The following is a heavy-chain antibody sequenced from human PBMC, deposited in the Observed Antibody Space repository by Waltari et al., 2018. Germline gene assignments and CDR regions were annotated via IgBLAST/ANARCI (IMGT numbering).Heavy chain of an antibody. CDR2: ISDSGRTT. Sequence: EVHLVESGGGLVEPDGLLMFSCAVSGLTFSNYEMYWVRLAQGKGLECGSYISDSGRTTYYGDSVNGLFCISADSAKEALVPQKNSLRAENTAVDYCARGRGYSFFDLWGQGSLVTVSS. V-gene: IGHV3-48*03. J-gene: IGHJ5*02. D-gene: IGHD5-18*01. CDR3: ARGRGYSFFDL. CDR1: GLTFSNYE.